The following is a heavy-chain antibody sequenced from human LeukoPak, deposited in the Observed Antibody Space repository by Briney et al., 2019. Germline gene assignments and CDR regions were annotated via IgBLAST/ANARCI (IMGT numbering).Heavy chain of an antibody. V-gene: IGHV3-30-3*01. CDR1: GFTFSSYA. CDR2: ISYDGSNK. Sequence: GGSLRLSCAASGFTFSSYAMHWVRQAPGKGLEWVAVISYDGSNKYYADSVKGRFTISRDNSKNTLYLQINSLRAEHTAVYYCAKDPYSYGFGTFDYWGQGTLVTVSS. J-gene: IGHJ4*02. D-gene: IGHD5-18*01. CDR3: AKDPYSYGFGTFDY.